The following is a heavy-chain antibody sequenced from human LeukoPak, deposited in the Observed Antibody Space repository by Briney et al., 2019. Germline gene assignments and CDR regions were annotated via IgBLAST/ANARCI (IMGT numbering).Heavy chain of an antibody. J-gene: IGHJ4*02. CDR3: ARDLGWGAVAGTGYFDY. Sequence: PGGSLRLSCAASGFTSSSYSMNWVRQAPGKGLEWVSSISSSSSYIYYADSVKGRFTISRDNAKNSLYLQMNSLRAEDTAVYYCARDLGWGAVAGTGYFDYWGQGTLVTVSS. CDR1: GFTSSSYS. D-gene: IGHD6-19*01. CDR2: ISSSSSYI. V-gene: IGHV3-21*01.